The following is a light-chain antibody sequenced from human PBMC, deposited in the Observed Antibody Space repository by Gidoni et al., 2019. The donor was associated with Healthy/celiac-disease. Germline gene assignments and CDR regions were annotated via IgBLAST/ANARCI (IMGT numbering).Light chain of an antibody. V-gene: IGKV3-15*01. Sequence: EIVMTQSPATLSVSQGERATLSCRASQSVSSNLAWYQQKPGQAPRLLIYGASTRATGIPARFSGSESGTEFTLTISSLQSEDFAVYYCQQYNNRPPWTFGQGTKVEFK. CDR3: QQYNNRPPWT. CDR1: QSVSSN. CDR2: GAS. J-gene: IGKJ1*01.